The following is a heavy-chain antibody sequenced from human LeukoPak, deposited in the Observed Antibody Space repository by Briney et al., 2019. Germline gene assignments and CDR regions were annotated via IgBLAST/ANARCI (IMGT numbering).Heavy chain of an antibody. Sequence: ASVKVSCKASGYTFTSYYMHWVRQAPGQGLEWMGIINPSGGSTSYAQKFQGRVTMTRDTSTSTVYMELSSLRSADTAVYYCARGGEDIVATIMQNNWFDPWGQGTLVTVSS. CDR1: GYTFTSYY. J-gene: IGHJ5*02. D-gene: IGHD5-12*01. V-gene: IGHV1-46*01. CDR3: ARGGEDIVATIMQNNWFDP. CDR2: INPSGGST.